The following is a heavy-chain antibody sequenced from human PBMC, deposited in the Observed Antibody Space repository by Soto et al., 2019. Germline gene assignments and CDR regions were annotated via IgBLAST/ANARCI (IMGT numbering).Heavy chain of an antibody. CDR2: IIPILGIA. Sequence: VASVKVSCKASGGTFSSYTISWVRQAPGQGLEWMGRIIPILGIANYAQKFQGRVTITADKSTSTAYMELSSLRSEDTAVYYCARDSEYSSSSFDYWGQGTLVTVSS. J-gene: IGHJ4*02. CDR3: ARDSEYSSSSFDY. V-gene: IGHV1-69*04. CDR1: GGTFSSYT. D-gene: IGHD6-6*01.